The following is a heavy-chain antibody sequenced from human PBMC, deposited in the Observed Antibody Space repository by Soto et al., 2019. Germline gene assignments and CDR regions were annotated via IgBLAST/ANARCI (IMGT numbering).Heavy chain of an antibody. D-gene: IGHD3-9*01. CDR2: ISSSGGST. J-gene: IGHJ4*02. CDR1: GFTFGRYA. CDR3: AKDVVIRYFDWFDY. Sequence: EVKLLESGGGLVQSGGSLRLSCAGSGFTFGRYALSWVRQAPGKGLEWVSTISSSGGSTWYADSVKGRVTISRDNSGSTVYLQMNSLRAEDTAVYYCAKDVVIRYFDWFDYWGQGTLVTVSS. V-gene: IGHV3-23*01.